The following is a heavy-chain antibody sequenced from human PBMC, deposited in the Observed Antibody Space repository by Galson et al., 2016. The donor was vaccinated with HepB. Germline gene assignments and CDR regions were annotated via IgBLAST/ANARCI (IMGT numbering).Heavy chain of an antibody. CDR1: GFTFSEVW. J-gene: IGHJ4*02. CDR3: AAYHFRGSNPPGGFDY. V-gene: IGHV3-15*01. D-gene: IGHD1-26*01. CDR2: IRSRRHGGTT. Sequence: SLRLSCAASGFTFSEVWMTWVRQAPGKGLEWVGRIRSRRHGGTTDYAAPVQGRFTISRDDSKNTVSLQMDSLKSEDTAVYYCAAYHFRGSNPPGGFDYWGQGSLVTVSS.